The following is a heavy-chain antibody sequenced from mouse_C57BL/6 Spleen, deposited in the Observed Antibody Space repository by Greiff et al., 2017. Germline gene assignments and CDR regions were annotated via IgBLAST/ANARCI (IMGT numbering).Heavy chain of an antibody. CDR3: ARALYGNYVGYYFDY. J-gene: IGHJ2*01. CDR2: ISYSGST. D-gene: IGHD2-1*01. V-gene: IGHV3-1*01. Sequence: EVQLVESGPGMVKPSQSLSLTCTVTGYSITSGYDWHWIRHFPGNKLEWMGYISYSGSTNYNPSLKSRISITHDTTKNHFFLKLNSVTTEDTATYYCARALYGNYVGYYFDYWGQGTTLTVSS. CDR1: GYSITSGYD.